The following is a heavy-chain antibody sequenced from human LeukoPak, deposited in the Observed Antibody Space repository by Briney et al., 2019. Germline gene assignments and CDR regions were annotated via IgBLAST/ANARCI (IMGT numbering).Heavy chain of an antibody. D-gene: IGHD2-2*02. CDR1: GGSISSGDYY. V-gene: IGHV4-30-4*08. Sequence: PQTLSLTCTVSGGSISSGDYYWRWIRQPPGKGLEWIGYIYYSGNTYYNPSLKSRVTISVDTSKNQFSLKLSSVTAADTAVYYCSGDRGMVVVPAAIQRYNWFDPWGQGTLVTVSS. CDR3: SGDRGMVVVPAAIQRYNWFDP. J-gene: IGHJ5*02. CDR2: IYYSGNT.